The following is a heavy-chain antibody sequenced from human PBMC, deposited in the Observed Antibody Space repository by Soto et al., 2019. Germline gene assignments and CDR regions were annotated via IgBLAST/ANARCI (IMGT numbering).Heavy chain of an antibody. Sequence: PSETLSLTCTVSGGSIISGDYYWSWIRQTPGKGLEWIGYIYYSGDTNYNPSLKSRVIISVDTSKNQFSLKLSSVTAADTALYYCARTYGRNFDYWGQGTLVTVSS. D-gene: IGHD3-10*01. J-gene: IGHJ4*02. CDR2: IYYSGDT. CDR3: ARTYGRNFDY. CDR1: GGSIISGDYY. V-gene: IGHV4-30-4*02.